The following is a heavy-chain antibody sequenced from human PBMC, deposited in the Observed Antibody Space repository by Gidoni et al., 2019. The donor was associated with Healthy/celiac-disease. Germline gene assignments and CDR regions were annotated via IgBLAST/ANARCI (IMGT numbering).Heavy chain of an antibody. Sequence: QVTLRESGPALVKPTQTLTLTCTFSGFSLSTSGMCVSWIRQPPGKALEWLALIDWDDDKYYRTSLKTRLTISKDTSKNQVVLTMTNMDPVDTATYYCARGVGIAVAGIYFDPWGQGTLVTVSS. D-gene: IGHD6-19*01. V-gene: IGHV2-70*01. J-gene: IGHJ5*02. CDR2: IDWDDDK. CDR3: ARGVGIAVAGIYFDP. CDR1: GFSLSTSGMC.